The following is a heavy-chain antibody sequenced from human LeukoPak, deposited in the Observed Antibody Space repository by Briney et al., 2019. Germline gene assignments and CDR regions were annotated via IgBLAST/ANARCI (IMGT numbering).Heavy chain of an antibody. D-gene: IGHD2-15*01. CDR3: AKEADIVSFDL. CDR2: TDPKSGDT. CDR1: GYTFTGNH. V-gene: IGHV1-2*02. Sequence: ASVKVSCKASGYTFTGNHVHWVRQAPGQGLEWMGWTDPKSGDTMYAQKFQDRVTMTSDTSINTAYIELSGLRSDDTAVYFCAKEADIVSFDLWGRGTLVTVSS. J-gene: IGHJ2*01.